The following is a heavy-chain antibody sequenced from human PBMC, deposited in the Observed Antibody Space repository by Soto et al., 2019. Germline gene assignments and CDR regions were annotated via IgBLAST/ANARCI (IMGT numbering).Heavy chain of an antibody. J-gene: IGHJ6*02. Sequence: PGESLKISCQGSGYSFANYWIAWVRQMPGKGLEWVGVIYPGDSDTRYSPSFRGQVTISADKSISHVYLQWRSLNASDTAMYYCARNRLRQYYYGMDVWGQGTAVTVSS. CDR3: ARNRLRQYYYGMDV. D-gene: IGHD3-10*01. CDR1: GYSFANYW. CDR2: IYPGDSDT. V-gene: IGHV5-51*01.